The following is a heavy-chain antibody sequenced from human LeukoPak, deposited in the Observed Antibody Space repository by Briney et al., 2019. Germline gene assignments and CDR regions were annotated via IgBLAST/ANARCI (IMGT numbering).Heavy chain of an antibody. CDR3: AKERAAAVEGYFDY. CDR2: IWYDGSNK. D-gene: IGHD6-13*01. Sequence: PGGSLRLSCAASGFTFYNYGMHWVRQAPGKGLEWVAVIWYDGSNKYYADSVKGRFTISRDNSKNTLYLQMNSLRVEDTAVYYCAKERAAAVEGYFDYWGQGTLVTVSS. J-gene: IGHJ4*02. CDR1: GFTFYNYG. V-gene: IGHV3-33*06.